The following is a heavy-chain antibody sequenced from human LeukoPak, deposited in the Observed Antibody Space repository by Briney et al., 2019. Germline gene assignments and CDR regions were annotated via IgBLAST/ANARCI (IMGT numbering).Heavy chain of an antibody. CDR1: GYTFTGYY. J-gene: IGHJ5*02. Sequence: ASVKVSCKASGYTFTGYYMHWVRQAPGQGLEWMGWINPNSGGTNYAQKSQGRVTMTRDTSISTAYMELSRLRSDDTAVYYCARANSSSWYFRGSDNWFDPWGQGTLVTVSS. D-gene: IGHD6-13*01. CDR3: ARANSSSWYFRGSDNWFDP. V-gene: IGHV1-2*02. CDR2: INPNSGGT.